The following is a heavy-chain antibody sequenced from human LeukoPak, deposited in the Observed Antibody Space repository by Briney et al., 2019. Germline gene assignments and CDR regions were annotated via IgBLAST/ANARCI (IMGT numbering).Heavy chain of an antibody. Sequence: GASAKVSCKASGYTFTSYDINWVRQATGQGLEWMGWMNPNSGNTGYAQKFQGRVTMTRNTSISTAYMELSSLRSEDTAVYYCARDPLRYFDWLPRRAPESNCFDPWGQGSLVTVSS. J-gene: IGHJ5*02. D-gene: IGHD3-9*01. CDR1: GYTFTSYD. CDR3: ARDPLRYFDWLPRRAPESNCFDP. V-gene: IGHV1-8*01. CDR2: MNPNSGNT.